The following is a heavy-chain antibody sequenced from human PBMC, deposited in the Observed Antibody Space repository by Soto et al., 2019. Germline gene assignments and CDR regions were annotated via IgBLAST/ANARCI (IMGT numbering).Heavy chain of an antibody. CDR1: GASITYGGYS. CDR3: ARGGGSDAFDY. CDR2: INHLETT. Sequence: QLQLHESGSGLVKPSQTLSLTCTVSGASITYGGYSWSWIRQTPGKGLEWIGYINHLETTFYNPSFESRLSLSIDRAKNQFSLNLNSMSAADRAVYLCARGGGSDAFDYWGQGILVTVSS. J-gene: IGHJ4*02. D-gene: IGHD1-26*01. V-gene: IGHV4-30-2*01.